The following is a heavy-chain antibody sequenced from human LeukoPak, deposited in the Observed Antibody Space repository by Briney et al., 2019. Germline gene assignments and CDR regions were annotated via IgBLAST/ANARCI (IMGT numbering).Heavy chain of an antibody. CDR3: ARGDVIAPFDP. Sequence: SETLSLTCTVSGGSISSGGYYWSWIRQPPGKGLEWIGYIHYSGNTYYNPSLKSRVTISEDTSKNQFSLKLSSVTAADTAVYYCARGDVIAPFDPWGQGTLVTVSS. D-gene: IGHD3-16*02. J-gene: IGHJ5*02. CDR1: GGSISSGGYY. CDR2: IHYSGNT. V-gene: IGHV4-30-4*01.